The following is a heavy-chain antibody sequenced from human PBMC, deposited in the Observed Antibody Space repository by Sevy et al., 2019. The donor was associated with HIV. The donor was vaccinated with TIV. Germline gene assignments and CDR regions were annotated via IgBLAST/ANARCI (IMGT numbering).Heavy chain of an antibody. V-gene: IGHV1-8*01. Sequence: ASVKVSYKASGYTFTSYDINWVRQATGQGLEWMGWMNPNSGNTGYAQKFQGRVTMTRNTSISTAYMELSSLRSEDTAVYYCATYYDFWSGTRLHYYYYGMDVWGQGTTVTVSS. CDR3: ATYYDFWSGTRLHYYYYGMDV. CDR2: MNPNSGNT. D-gene: IGHD3-3*01. J-gene: IGHJ6*02. CDR1: GYTFTSYD.